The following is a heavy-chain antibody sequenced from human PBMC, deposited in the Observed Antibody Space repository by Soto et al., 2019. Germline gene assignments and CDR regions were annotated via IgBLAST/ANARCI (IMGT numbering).Heavy chain of an antibody. CDR2: FIPVYRTL. D-gene: IGHD3-3*01. J-gene: IGHJ4*02. V-gene: IGHV1-69*01. Sequence: QEQLVQSGAEVKKPGSSVKISCKASGGSFGNSAINWVRQTPGLGLEWVGGFIPVYRTLNFAQKFQGRVTITADESTGTAYMTLSSLASNDTAVYYCATGVIWIGYFTVDSWGQGTRVTVSS. CDR3: ATGVIWIGYFTVDS. CDR1: GGSFGNSA.